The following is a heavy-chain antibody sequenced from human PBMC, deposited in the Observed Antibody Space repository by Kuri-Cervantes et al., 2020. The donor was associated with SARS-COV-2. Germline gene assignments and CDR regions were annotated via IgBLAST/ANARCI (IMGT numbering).Heavy chain of an antibody. V-gene: IGHV1-69*05. CDR1: GGTFSSYA. J-gene: IGHJ6*02. D-gene: IGHD3-3*01. CDR2: IIPIFGTA. CDR3: ARGSGITIFGVLIGYYYYDMDV. Sequence: SVKVSCKASGGTFSSYAISWVRQAPGQGLEWMGGIIPIFGTANYAQKFQGRVTMTRNTSINTAYMELSSLISEDTAVYYCARGSGITIFGVLIGYYYYDMDVWGQGTTVTVSS.